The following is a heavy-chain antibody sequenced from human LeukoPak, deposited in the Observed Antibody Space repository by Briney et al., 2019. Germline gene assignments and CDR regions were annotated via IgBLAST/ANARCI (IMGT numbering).Heavy chain of an antibody. Sequence: ASVKVSCKVSGYALSKLSIHWVRQVSGKGLEWMGGFEPEDGEAIYAQKFQGRVTMTEDISIDIAYMELSSLRSEDTAVYYCAREYRHQPDWGQGTLVTVSS. J-gene: IGHJ4*02. CDR1: GYALSKLS. CDR2: FEPEDGEA. V-gene: IGHV1-24*01. CDR3: AREYRHQPD. D-gene: IGHD5-12*01.